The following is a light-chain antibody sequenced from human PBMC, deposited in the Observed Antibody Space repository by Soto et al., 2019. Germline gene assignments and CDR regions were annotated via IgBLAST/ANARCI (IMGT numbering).Light chain of an antibody. V-gene: IGKV1-27*01. J-gene: IGKJ4*01. CDR2: AAS. CDR3: QKCKVAPFT. CDR1: QDIDNF. Sequence: IMMTQSPSSLSAFVGDRVTITSRASQDIDNFLAWYQQKPGKVPKLLIYAASTLQSGVPSRFSGSGSGTDFTLTINSLQPEDVATYYCQKCKVAPFTFGGGTKVDIK.